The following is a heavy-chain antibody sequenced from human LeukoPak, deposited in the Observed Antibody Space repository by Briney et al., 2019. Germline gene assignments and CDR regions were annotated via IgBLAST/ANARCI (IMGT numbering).Heavy chain of an antibody. Sequence: GGSLRLSCAASGFTFSSYSMNWVRQAPGKGLEWVSSISSSSSYVYYADSVKGRFTISRDNAKNSLYLQMNSLRAGDTAVYYCASATPPVRRTPFGYWGQGTLVTVSS. D-gene: IGHD3-10*01. CDR2: ISSSSSYV. J-gene: IGHJ4*02. CDR3: ASATPPVRRTPFGY. V-gene: IGHV3-21*01. CDR1: GFTFSSYS.